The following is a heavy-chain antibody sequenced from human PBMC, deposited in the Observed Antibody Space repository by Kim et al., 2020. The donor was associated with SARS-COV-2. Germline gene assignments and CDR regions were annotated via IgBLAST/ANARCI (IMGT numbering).Heavy chain of an antibody. D-gene: IGHD4-17*01. CDR3: ARDLRYGDYSAPEGY. V-gene: IGHV4-39*07. Sequence: SETLSLTCTVSGGSISSSSYYWGWIRQPPGKGLEWIGSIYYSGSTYYNPSLKSRVTISVDTSKNQFSLKLSSVTAADTAVYYCARDLRYGDYSAPEGYWGQGTLVTVSS. CDR2: IYYSGST. CDR1: GGSISSSSYY. J-gene: IGHJ4*02.